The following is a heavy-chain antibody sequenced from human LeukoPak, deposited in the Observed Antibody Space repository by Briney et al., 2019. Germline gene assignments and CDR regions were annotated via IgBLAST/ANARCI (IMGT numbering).Heavy chain of an antibody. D-gene: IGHD1-26*01. V-gene: IGHV1-18*01. CDR2: ISAYNGNT. J-gene: IGHJ3*02. CDR1: GYTFTSYG. Sequence: VASVKVSCKASGYTFTSYGISWVRQAPGQGLEWMGWISAYNGNTNYAQKLQGRVTMTTDTSTSTAYMELRSLRSDDTAVYYCARDKRKYSVGAPGEDDAFDIWGQGTMVTVSS. CDR3: ARDKRKYSVGAPGEDDAFDI.